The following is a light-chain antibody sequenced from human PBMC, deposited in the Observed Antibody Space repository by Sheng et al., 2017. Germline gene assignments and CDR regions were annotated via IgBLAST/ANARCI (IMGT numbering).Light chain of an antibody. V-gene: IGLV3-21*02. CDR1: NIGDTN. CDR2: ADS. Sequence: SYVLTQPPSVSVAPGQTARITCGGTNIGDTNVQWYQQRPGQAPVMVVYADSDRPSGIPERLSGSNSRNTATLTISRVEVGDEADYYCQVFDGRSGHVVFGGGTKLTVL. J-gene: IGLJ2*01. CDR3: QVFDGRSGHVV.